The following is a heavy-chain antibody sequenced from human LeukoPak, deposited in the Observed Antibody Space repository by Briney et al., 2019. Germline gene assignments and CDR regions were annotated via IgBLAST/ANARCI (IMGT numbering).Heavy chain of an antibody. D-gene: IGHD6-6*01. CDR3: ARGPTGIAARQGRQYFDY. CDR2: IYYSGST. J-gene: IGHJ4*02. Sequence: SETLSLTCTVSGGSISSSGYYWGWIRQPPGKGLEWIGSIYYSGSTYYNPSLKSRVTISVDTSKNQFSLKLSSVTAADTAVYYCARGPTGIAARQGRQYFDYWGQGTLATVSS. CDR1: GGSISSSGYY. V-gene: IGHV4-39*01.